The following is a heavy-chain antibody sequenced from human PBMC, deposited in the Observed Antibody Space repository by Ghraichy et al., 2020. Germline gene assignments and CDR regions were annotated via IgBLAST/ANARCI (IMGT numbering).Heavy chain of an antibody. Sequence: ASVKVSCKASGYTFTSYAMHWVRQAPGQRLEWMGWINAGNGNTKYSQKFQGRVTITRDTSASTAYMELSSLRSEDTAVYYCARGGGSGWYRGAFDIWGQGTMVTVSS. D-gene: IGHD6-19*01. V-gene: IGHV1-3*01. J-gene: IGHJ3*02. CDR2: INAGNGNT. CDR1: GYTFTSYA. CDR3: ARGGGSGWYRGAFDI.